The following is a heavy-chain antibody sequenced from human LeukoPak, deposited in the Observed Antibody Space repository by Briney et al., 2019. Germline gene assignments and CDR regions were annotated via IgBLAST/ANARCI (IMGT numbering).Heavy chain of an antibody. CDR2: IKQDGSEK. CDR3: ARDGEGSSSSDY. J-gene: IGHJ4*02. D-gene: IGHD6-6*01. Sequence: GRSLRLSCAASGFTFDDYAMHWVRQAPGKGLEWVANIKQDGSEKYYVDSVKGRFTISRDNAKNSLYLQMNSLRAEDTAVYYCARDGEGSSSSDYWGQGTLVTVSS. V-gene: IGHV3-7*03. CDR1: GFTFDDYA.